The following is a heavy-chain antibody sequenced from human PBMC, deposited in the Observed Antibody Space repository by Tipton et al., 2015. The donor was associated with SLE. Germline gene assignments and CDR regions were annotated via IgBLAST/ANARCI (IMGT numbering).Heavy chain of an antibody. CDR1: GNSITSYY. J-gene: IGHJ4*02. CDR3: ARRSDWNDY. Sequence: TLSLTCTVSGNSITSYYWNWIRQPPGKGLEWIGYVYYSGSANYNPSFKSRVTLSVDTSKNQISLKLTSVTAADTAVYYCARRSDWNDYWGQGTLVTVSS. CDR2: VYYSGSA. D-gene: IGHD1-1*01. V-gene: IGHV4-59*08.